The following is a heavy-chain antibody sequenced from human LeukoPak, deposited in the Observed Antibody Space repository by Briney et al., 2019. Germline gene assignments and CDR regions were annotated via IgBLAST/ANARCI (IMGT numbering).Heavy chain of an antibody. J-gene: IGHJ4*02. CDR1: GYTFTSYY. CDR2: INPSGGST. V-gene: IGHV1-46*01. D-gene: IGHD3-3*01. Sequence: GASVKVSCKASGYTFTSYYMHWVRQAPGQGLEWMGIINPSGGSTSYAQKFQGRVTMTRDTSTSTVYMGLSSLRSEDTAVYYCARDSGVEWLKSYEYYFDYWGQGTLVTVSS. CDR3: ARDSGVEWLKSYEYYFDY.